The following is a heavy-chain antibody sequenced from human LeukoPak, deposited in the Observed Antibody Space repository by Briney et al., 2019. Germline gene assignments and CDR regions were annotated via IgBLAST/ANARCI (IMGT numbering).Heavy chain of an antibody. V-gene: IGHV4-39*01. J-gene: IGHJ5*02. CDR1: GGSISGGSYY. CDR2: IDSTGSS. Sequence: SETLSLACTVSGGSISGGSYYWGGIRQSPGKGLEWVGSIDSTGSSYWNTSLKSRVTMSVDTSKNEFSLRLSSVTAPDTAVYYCVRHDALTPNWFDPWGQGNLVTVSS. CDR3: VRHDALTPNWFDP. D-gene: IGHD2-2*01.